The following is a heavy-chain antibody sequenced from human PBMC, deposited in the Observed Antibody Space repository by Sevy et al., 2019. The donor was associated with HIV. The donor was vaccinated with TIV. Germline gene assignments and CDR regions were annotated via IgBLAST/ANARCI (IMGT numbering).Heavy chain of an antibody. V-gene: IGHV3-30*02. J-gene: IGHJ6*02. D-gene: IGHD3-10*01. Sequence: GGSLRLSCAASGFTFSSYGMHWVRQAPGKGLEWVVFIRYDGSNKYYADSVKGRFTISRDNSKNTLYLQMNSLRAEDTAVYYCARQYYYGSGSSFGGMDVWGQGTTVTVSS. CDR2: IRYDGSNK. CDR1: GFTFSSYG. CDR3: ARQYYYGSGSSFGGMDV.